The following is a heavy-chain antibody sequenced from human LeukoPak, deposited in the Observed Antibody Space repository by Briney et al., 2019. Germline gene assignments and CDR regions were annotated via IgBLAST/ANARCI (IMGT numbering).Heavy chain of an antibody. CDR2: ISSSSSYI. CDR1: GFTFSSYS. J-gene: IGHJ5*02. V-gene: IGHV3-21*01. CDR3: ARARGSGTNWFDP. D-gene: IGHD3-10*01. Sequence: KTGGSLRLSCAASGFTFSSYSMNWARQAPGKGLEWVSSISSSSSYIYYADSVKGRFTISRDNAKNSLYLQMNSLRAEDTAVYYCARARGSGTNWFDPWGQGTLVTVSS.